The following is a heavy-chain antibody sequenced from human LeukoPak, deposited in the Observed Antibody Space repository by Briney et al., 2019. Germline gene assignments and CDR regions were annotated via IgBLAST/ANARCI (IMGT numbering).Heavy chain of an antibody. V-gene: IGHV1-2*02. D-gene: IGHD1-1*01. CDR3: ARCSTPHWIFDAFDI. CDR2: INPNSGGT. Sequence: ASVKVSCQCSGYTFTGHYMHWVRQAAGQGPAWMGWINPNSGGTNYAQKFQGRVTMTRDTSISTAYMELSGLRSDDTAVYYCARCSTPHWIFDAFDIWGQGKMVTVSS. CDR1: GYTFTGHY. J-gene: IGHJ3*02.